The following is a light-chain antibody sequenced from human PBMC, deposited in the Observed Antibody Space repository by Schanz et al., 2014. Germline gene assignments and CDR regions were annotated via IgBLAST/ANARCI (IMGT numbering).Light chain of an antibody. V-gene: IGKV3-20*01. CDR3: QQFGKLPWT. CDR2: DAS. J-gene: IGKJ1*01. CDR1: QSVTTN. Sequence: EIVLTQSPGTLSLSPGERATLSCRASQSVTTNLAWYQHKPGQAPRLLIYDASNRATGIPDRFSGSGSGTDFTLTISRLEPEDFAVFYCQQFGKLPWTFGQGTKVEIK.